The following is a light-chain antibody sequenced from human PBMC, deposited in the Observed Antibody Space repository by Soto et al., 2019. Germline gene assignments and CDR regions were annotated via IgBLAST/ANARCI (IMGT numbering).Light chain of an antibody. CDR1: QSVGRNY. CDR2: TAS. CDR3: QQFASSPLT. Sequence: ELVLTQSPGTLSLYPGERATLSCRASQSVGRNYVAWYQQKPGQAPRLLIHTASSRVAGIPDRFSGSGSGTDFTLTISRLEPEDFAVYYCQQFASSPLTFGGGTKVDIK. V-gene: IGKV3-20*01. J-gene: IGKJ4*01.